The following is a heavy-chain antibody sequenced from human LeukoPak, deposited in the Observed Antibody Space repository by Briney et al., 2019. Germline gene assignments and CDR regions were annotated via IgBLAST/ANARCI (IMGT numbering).Heavy chain of an antibody. CDR1: GFTFSSYG. CDR2: ISYDGSNK. CDR3: AKDGILPRYYGMDV. V-gene: IGHV3-30*18. J-gene: IGHJ6*02. Sequence: GRSMRLSCAASGFTFSSYGMHWVRQAPGKGLEWVAVISYDGSNKYYADSVKGRFTISRDNSKNTLYLQMNSLRAEDTAVYYCAKDGILPRYYGMDVWGQGTTVTVSS. D-gene: IGHD1-1*01.